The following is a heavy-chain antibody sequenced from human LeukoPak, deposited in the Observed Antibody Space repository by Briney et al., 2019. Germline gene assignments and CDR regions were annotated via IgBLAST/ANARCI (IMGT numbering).Heavy chain of an antibody. Sequence: ASVKVSCKTSGYSFTDYAIHWVRQAPGQGLEWMGWINVDHGDTEYSQIFQGRVTMTRDISATTAYLELSSLRSEDTAIYYCARGDDYVWGSLSYFDFWGQGTLVSVSS. D-gene: IGHD3-16*01. J-gene: IGHJ4*02. V-gene: IGHV1-3*01. CDR3: ARGDDYVWGSLSYFDF. CDR2: INVDHGDT. CDR1: GYSFTDYA.